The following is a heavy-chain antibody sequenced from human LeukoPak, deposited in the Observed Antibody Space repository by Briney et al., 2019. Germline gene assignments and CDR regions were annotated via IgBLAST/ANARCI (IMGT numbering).Heavy chain of an antibody. V-gene: IGHV4-34*01. J-gene: IGHJ6*03. CDR1: GGSFSGYY. CDR3: ARGHPQHDYVWGSYRPYYYYYYMDV. CDR2: INHSGST. D-gene: IGHD3-16*02. Sequence: SETLSLTCAVYGGSFSGYYWSWIRQPPGKGLEWIGEINHSGSTNYNPSLKSRVTISVDTSKNQFSLKLSSVTAADTAVSYCARGHPQHDYVWGSYRPYYYYYYMDVWGKGTTVTVSS.